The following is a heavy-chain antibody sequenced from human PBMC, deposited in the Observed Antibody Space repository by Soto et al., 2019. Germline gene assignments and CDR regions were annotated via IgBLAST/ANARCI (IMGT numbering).Heavy chain of an antibody. CDR3: AKAAMYSSPLAP. J-gene: IGHJ5*02. CDR1: GFIFSNFA. Sequence: EVQLLEAGGGLVQPGESLRLSCTASGFIFSNFAMTWVRQAPGRGLERVAKIAGGGGSTFYADSVKGRFTISRDNSKNTLYLQMDSLRDEDTAVYYCAKAAMYSSPLAPWGQGALVTVSS. V-gene: IGHV3-23*01. CDR2: IAGGGGST. D-gene: IGHD2-2*01.